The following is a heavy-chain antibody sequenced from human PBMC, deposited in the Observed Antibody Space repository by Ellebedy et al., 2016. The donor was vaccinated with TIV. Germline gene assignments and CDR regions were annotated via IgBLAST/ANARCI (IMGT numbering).Heavy chain of an antibody. J-gene: IGHJ4*02. V-gene: IGHV3-23*01. CDR2: ISGDGDTT. CDR3: YYGHYSGY. CDR1: GFTFRNFF. D-gene: IGHD4-17*01. Sequence: GESLKISXVASGFTFRNFFMSWVRQAPGGGLEWISTISGDGDTTFSADSVKGRFTISRDNSRNTLYLQMDSLRAADTAVYYCYYGHYSGYWGQGTLVTASS.